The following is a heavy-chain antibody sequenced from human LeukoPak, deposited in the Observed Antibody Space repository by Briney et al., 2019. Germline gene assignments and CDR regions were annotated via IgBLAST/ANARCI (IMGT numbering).Heavy chain of an antibody. V-gene: IGHV3-21*01. Sequence: PGGSLRLSCAASGFTFSSYAMSWVRQAPGKGLEWVSSISSSSNYIYYADSVKGRFTISRDNAKNSLYLQMNSLRAEDTAVYYCARDPYSSSYRGWFDPWGQGTLVTVSS. D-gene: IGHD6-6*01. J-gene: IGHJ5*02. CDR3: ARDPYSSSYRGWFDP. CDR1: GFTFSSYA. CDR2: ISSSSNYI.